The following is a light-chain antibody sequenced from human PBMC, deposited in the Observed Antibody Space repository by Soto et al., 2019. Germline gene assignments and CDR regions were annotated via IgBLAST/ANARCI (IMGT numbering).Light chain of an antibody. Sequence: EIVLTQSPGTLSLSPGERATLSCRASQSVSSSYLAWYQQRPGQAPRLLIYNASSRATGIPDRFSGSGSGTDFTLTISSLEPEDFAVYYCQQRSNWPPRVTFGQGTRLAIK. CDR3: QQRSNWPPRVT. V-gene: IGKV3D-20*02. CDR1: QSVSSSY. CDR2: NAS. J-gene: IGKJ5*01.